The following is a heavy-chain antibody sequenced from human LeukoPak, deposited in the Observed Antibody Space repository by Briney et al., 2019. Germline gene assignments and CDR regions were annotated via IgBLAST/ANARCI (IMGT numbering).Heavy chain of an antibody. D-gene: IGHD6-19*01. CDR2: IYASGST. J-gene: IGHJ4*02. CDR3: ARATVAETFDY. Sequence: SETLSLTCAVSGGSISSGSYYWSWIRQPAGKGLEWIGRIYASGSTNYNPSLKSRVTISVDTSKNQFSLKLSSVTAADTAVYYCARATVAETFDYWGQGTLVTVSS. V-gene: IGHV4-61*02. CDR1: GGSISSGSYY.